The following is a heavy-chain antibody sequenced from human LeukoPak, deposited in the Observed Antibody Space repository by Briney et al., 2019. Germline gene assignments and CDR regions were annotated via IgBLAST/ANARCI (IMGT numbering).Heavy chain of an antibody. J-gene: IGHJ4*02. CDR2: IYYSGST. Sequence: SETLSLTCAVSGASISSGGYYWSWIRQHPGKGLEWIGYIYYSGSTYYNPSLKSRVTISVDTSKNQFSLKLSSVTAADTAVYYCARVRSASLDYWGQGTLVTVSS. CDR3: ARVRSASLDY. V-gene: IGHV4-31*11. CDR1: GASISSGGYY.